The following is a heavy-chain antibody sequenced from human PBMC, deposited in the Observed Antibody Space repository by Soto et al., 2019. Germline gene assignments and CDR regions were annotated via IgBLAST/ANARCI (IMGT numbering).Heavy chain of an antibody. Sequence: SETLSLTCTVSGGSISSSSYYWGWIRQPPGKGLEWIGSIYYSGSTYYNPSLKSRVTISVDTSKNQFSLKLSSVTAADTAVYYCARHRLFWWFGELFSSPPDYWGQGTLVTVSS. CDR3: ARHRLFWWFGELFSSPPDY. CDR2: IYYSGST. D-gene: IGHD3-10*01. V-gene: IGHV4-39*01. CDR1: GGSISSSSYY. J-gene: IGHJ4*02.